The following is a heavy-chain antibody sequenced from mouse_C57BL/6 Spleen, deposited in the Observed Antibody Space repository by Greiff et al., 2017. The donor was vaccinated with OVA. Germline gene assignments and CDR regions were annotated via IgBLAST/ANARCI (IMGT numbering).Heavy chain of an antibody. V-gene: IGHV1-59*01. J-gene: IGHJ2*01. Sequence: QVQLKQPGAELVRPGTSVKLSCKASGYTFTSYWMHWVKQRPGQGLEWIGVIDPSDSYTNYNQTFKGKATLTADTSSSTAYMQLISLTSEDSAVYYCARDYYYFDYWGQGTTLTVSS. CDR1: GYTFTSYW. CDR2: IDPSDSYT. CDR3: ARDYYYFDY. D-gene: IGHD1-1*01.